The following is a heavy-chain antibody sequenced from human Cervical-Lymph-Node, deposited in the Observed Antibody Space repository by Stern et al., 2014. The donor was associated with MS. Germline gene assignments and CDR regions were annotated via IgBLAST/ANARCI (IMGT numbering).Heavy chain of an antibody. D-gene: IGHD5-24*01. CDR3: ARGHIPYAYNYLFDY. CDR1: GFTFSSYG. CDR2: AWYGGSSA. Sequence: VQLEESGGGVVQPGTSLRLSCAASGFTFSSYGMHWVRQAPGKGLEWVALAWYGGSSAYDTTSVKGRFTISRDNSKNTLSLQMNSLTAEDTAVYYCARGHIPYAYNYLFDYWGQGTLVTVSS. V-gene: IGHV3-33*01. J-gene: IGHJ4*02.